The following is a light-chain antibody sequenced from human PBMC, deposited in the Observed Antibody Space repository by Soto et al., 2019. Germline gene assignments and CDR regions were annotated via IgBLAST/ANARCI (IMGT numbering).Light chain of an antibody. CDR3: QQYNSYST. CDR2: KAS. V-gene: IGKV1-5*03. Sequence: DIQMTQSPSTLSASEGDRVTITCRASQSISSWLAWYQQKPGKAPKLLIYKASSLESGVPSRFSGSGSGTEFTLTISSLQPDDFATYYCQQYNSYSTFGQGTKVDI. J-gene: IGKJ1*01. CDR1: QSISSW.